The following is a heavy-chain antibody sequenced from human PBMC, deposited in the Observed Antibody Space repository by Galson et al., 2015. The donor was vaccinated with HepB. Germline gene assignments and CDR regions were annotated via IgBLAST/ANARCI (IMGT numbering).Heavy chain of an antibody. D-gene: IGHD4-17*01. J-gene: IGHJ4*02. V-gene: IGHV1-18*04. CDR2: INTYNGNT. Sequence: SVKVSCKASGYPFTSYGITWVRQAPGQGLEWMGWINTYNGNTNYAQKVQGRVIMTTDTSTNTGYMELRGLRSDDTAVYYCARHLHGHYLIDQWGQGTLVTVSS. CDR3: ARHLHGHYLIDQ. CDR1: GYPFTSYG.